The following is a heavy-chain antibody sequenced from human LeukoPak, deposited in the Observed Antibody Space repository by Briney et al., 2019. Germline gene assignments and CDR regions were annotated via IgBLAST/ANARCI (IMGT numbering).Heavy chain of an antibody. CDR2: INSDGSST. CDR3: ARAWYYYDSSGYYRWQAIDH. CDR1: GFTFSSYW. J-gene: IGHJ4*02. V-gene: IGHV3-74*01. Sequence: GGSLRLSCAASGFTFSSYWMHWVRQAPGKGLVWVSRINSDGSSTSYADSVKGRFTISRDNAKNTLYLQMNSLRAEDTAVYYCARAWYYYDSSGYYRWQAIDHWGQGTLVTVSS. D-gene: IGHD3-22*01.